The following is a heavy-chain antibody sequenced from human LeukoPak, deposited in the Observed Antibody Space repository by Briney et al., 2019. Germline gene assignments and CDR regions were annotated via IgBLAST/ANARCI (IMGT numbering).Heavy chain of an antibody. D-gene: IGHD6-6*01. V-gene: IGHV4-61*10. J-gene: IGHJ5*02. CDR3: ARGNQQLDRRGWFYP. CDR1: GGSISSGSYY. Sequence: SETLSLTCTVSGGSISSGSYYWSWIRQPAGKGLEWIGYIYYSGSTNYNPSLKSRVTISVDTSKNQFSLKLSSVTAADTAVYYCARGNQQLDRRGWFYPWGQGTLVTVSS. CDR2: IYYSGST.